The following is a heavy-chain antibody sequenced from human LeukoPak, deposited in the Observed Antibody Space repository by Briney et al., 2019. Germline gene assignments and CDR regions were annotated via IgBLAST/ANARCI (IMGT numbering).Heavy chain of an antibody. CDR2: IIPIFGTA. CDR1: GGTFSSYA. CDR3: ARVKCSRYCSGGSCYRPCDRFDP. V-gene: IGHV1-69*05. Sequence: ASVKVSCKASGGTFSSYAISWVRQAPGQGLEWMGGIIPIFGTANYAQKFQGRVTITRNTSISTAYMELSSLRSEVTAVYYCARVKCSRYCSGGSCYRPCDRFDPWGQGTLVTVSS. J-gene: IGHJ5*02. D-gene: IGHD2-15*01.